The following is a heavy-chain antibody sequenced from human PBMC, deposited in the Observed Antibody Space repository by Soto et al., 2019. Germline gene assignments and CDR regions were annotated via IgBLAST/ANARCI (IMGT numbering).Heavy chain of an antibody. Sequence: GGSLRLSCAASGFTFSSYAMSWVRQAPGKGLEWVSAISGSGGSTYYADSVKGRFTISRDNSRNTLYLQMNSLRAEDTAVYYCAKAYCGGDCYRKKYYFDYWGQGTLVTVSS. CDR3: AKAYCGGDCYRKKYYFDY. CDR1: GFTFSSYA. V-gene: IGHV3-23*01. J-gene: IGHJ4*02. D-gene: IGHD2-21*02. CDR2: ISGSGGST.